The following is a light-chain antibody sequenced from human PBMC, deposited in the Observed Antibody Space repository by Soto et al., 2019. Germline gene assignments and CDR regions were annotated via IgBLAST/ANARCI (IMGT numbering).Light chain of an antibody. J-gene: IGLJ3*02. CDR1: SSNIGADFD. Sequence: QAVVTQPPSVSVAPGQRVTISCTGSSSNIGADFDVHWYQHLPGTAPKLLISHNNNRPSGVPDRFSGSKSGTSASLAITGLQADDEAVYYCQSRDSSLSSSWVFGGGTKLTVL. CDR3: QSRDSSLSSSWV. CDR2: HNN. V-gene: IGLV1-40*01.